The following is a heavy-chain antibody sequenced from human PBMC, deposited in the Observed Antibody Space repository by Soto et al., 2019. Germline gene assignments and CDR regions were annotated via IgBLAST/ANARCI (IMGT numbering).Heavy chain of an antibody. J-gene: IGHJ4*02. D-gene: IGHD3-10*01. CDR3: AKDYYGSGSYRTPLFDY. CDR2: ISGSGGST. V-gene: IGHV3-23*01. CDR1: GCTCSSYA. Sequence: GGSLRLSCAASGCTCSSYAMSWVRQAPGKGLEWVSAISGSGGSTYYADSVRGRFTISRDNSKNTLYLQMNSLRAEDTAVYYCAKDYYGSGSYRTPLFDYWGQGTLVTVSS.